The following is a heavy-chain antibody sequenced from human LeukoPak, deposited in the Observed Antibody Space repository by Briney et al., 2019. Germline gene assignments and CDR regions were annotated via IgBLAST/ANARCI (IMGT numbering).Heavy chain of an antibody. J-gene: IGHJ4*02. CDR3: ARDIQVGIADY. CDR2: ISSSSSYI. Sequence: GGSLRLSCAASGFTFSSYGIHWVRQAPGKGLEWVSSISSSSSYIYYADSVKGRFTISRDNAKNSLYLQMNSLRAEDTAVYYCARDIQVGIADYWGQGTLVTVSS. V-gene: IGHV3-21*01. D-gene: IGHD2-2*01. CDR1: GFTFSSYG.